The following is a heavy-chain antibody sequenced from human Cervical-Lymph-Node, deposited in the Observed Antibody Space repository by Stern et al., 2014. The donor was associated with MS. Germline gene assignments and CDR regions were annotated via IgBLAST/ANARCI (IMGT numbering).Heavy chain of an antibody. Sequence: QVQLVQSGAEVKKPWAAVKVSCKASGYTFTSHGISWMRQAPGQGLEWMGWISTDNGNTNYAQKFQGGVTLTTDTSTNTVYMELRSLESDDTAVYYCARLGRDYGDAFYFDHWGQGTLVTVSS. CDR3: ARLGRDYGDAFYFDH. CDR2: ISTDNGNT. J-gene: IGHJ4*02. CDR1: GYTFTSHG. D-gene: IGHD4-17*01. V-gene: IGHV1-18*01.